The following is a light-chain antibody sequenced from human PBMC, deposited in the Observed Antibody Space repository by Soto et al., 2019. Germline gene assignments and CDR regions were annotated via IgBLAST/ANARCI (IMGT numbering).Light chain of an antibody. CDR3: QQYGSSPRT. V-gene: IGKV3-20*01. CDR2: GAS. CDR1: QTVSSSN. J-gene: IGKJ1*01. Sequence: EIVLTQSPGTLSLSPGERATLSCRASQTVSSSNLAWYQQKPGQAPKVLIYGASSRATAVPDRFSGSGSGTDFTLTISRLEPADFVVYYCQQYGSSPRTFGQGTKVEIK.